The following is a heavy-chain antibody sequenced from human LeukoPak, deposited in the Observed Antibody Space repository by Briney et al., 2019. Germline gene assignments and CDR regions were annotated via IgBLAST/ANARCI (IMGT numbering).Heavy chain of an antibody. Sequence: GGSLRLSCAASGFTFSSYWMNWARQAPGKGLEWVASINHNGNVNYYVDSVKGRFTISRDNAKNSLYLQMNSLRAEDTAVYYCARGGYCSSTSCYSHDAFDIWGQGTMVTVSS. CDR3: ARGGYCSSTSCYSHDAFDI. J-gene: IGHJ3*02. CDR2: INHNGNVN. CDR1: GFTFSSYW. D-gene: IGHD2-2*01. V-gene: IGHV3-7*01.